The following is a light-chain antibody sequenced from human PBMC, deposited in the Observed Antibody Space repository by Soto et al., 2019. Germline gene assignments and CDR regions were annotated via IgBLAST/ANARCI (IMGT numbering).Light chain of an antibody. CDR3: QQYNSYSWT. Sequence: DIQSTQSPSFLSASVGDKVTITCRATESVSKWLAWYQEKPGNPPRPLIYDASTLESGVPSRFSGSGSGTEFTLTISSLQADDFAIYYCQQYNSYSWTFGQGTKVDIK. CDR1: ESVSKW. J-gene: IGKJ1*01. V-gene: IGKV1-5*01. CDR2: DAS.